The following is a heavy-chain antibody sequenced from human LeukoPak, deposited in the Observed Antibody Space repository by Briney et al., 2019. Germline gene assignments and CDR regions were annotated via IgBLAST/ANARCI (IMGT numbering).Heavy chain of an antibody. J-gene: IGHJ4*02. Sequence: ASVKVSCKASGYTFTGYYMHWVRQAPGQGLEWMGWINPYSGGTNYAQKFQGRVTMTRDTSISTAYIELSRLTSDDAAVYYCARPYCSGGSCHDYFDYWGQGTLVTVSS. CDR1: GYTFTGYY. D-gene: IGHD2-15*01. V-gene: IGHV1-2*02. CDR3: ARPYCSGGSCHDYFDY. CDR2: INPYSGGT.